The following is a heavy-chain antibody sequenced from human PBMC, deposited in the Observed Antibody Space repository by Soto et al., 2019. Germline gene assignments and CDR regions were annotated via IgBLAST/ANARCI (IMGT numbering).Heavy chain of an antibody. D-gene: IGHD4-17*01. V-gene: IGHV1-8*01. CDR1: GYTFTSYD. CDR2: MNPNSGNT. CDR3: ARGAYGEPVTDY. Sequence: QVQLVQSGAEVKKPGASVKVSCKASGYTFTSYDINWVRQATGQGLEWMGWMNPNSGNTGYAQKFQGRVTMTTDTSTSTAYMELRSLRSDDTAVYYCARGAYGEPVTDYWGQGTLVTVSS. J-gene: IGHJ4*02.